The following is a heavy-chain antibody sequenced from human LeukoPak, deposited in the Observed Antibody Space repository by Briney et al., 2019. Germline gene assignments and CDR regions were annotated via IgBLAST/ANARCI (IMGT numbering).Heavy chain of an antibody. J-gene: IGHJ4*02. Sequence: PGGSLRLSCAASGFTISSYVMSWVRQAPGKGLEWVGRIKSKTDGGTTDYAAPVKGRFTISRDDSKNTLSLQMNSLKTEDTAVYYCTTGGSMGLFDYWGQGTLVTVSS. V-gene: IGHV3-15*01. CDR2: IKSKTDGGTT. D-gene: IGHD3-10*01. CDR1: GFTISSYV. CDR3: TTGGSMGLFDY.